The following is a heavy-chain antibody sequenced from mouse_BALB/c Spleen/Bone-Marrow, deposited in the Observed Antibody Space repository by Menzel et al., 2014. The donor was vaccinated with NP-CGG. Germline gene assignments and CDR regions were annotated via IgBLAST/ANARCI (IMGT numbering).Heavy chain of an antibody. J-gene: IGHJ2*01. CDR1: GFTFSSYS. D-gene: IGHD2-4*01. Sequence: EVQLVESGGGLVKPGGSLKLSCAASGFTFSSYSMSWVRRTPEKRLEWVATISSGGHDTYYPDSVKGRFTISRDNAKNTLYLQMSSLKSEDTAMYYCSKDGGYDYSYYFDYWGQGTTLTVSS. CDR2: ISSGGHDT. V-gene: IGHV5-6-4*01. CDR3: SKDGGYDYSYYFDY.